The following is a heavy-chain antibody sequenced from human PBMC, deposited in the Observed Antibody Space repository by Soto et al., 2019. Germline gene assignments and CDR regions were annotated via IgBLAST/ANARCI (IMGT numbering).Heavy chain of an antibody. J-gene: IGHJ6*03. Sequence: GASVKVSCKASGGTFSSYTISWVRQAPGQGLEWMGRIIPILGIANYAQKFQGRVTITADKSTSTAYMELSSLRSEDTAVYYCARGTVTTMYYYYYMDVWGKATTVTVSS. CDR1: GGTFSSYT. D-gene: IGHD4-4*01. CDR3: ARGTVTTMYYYYYMDV. CDR2: IIPILGIA. V-gene: IGHV1-69*02.